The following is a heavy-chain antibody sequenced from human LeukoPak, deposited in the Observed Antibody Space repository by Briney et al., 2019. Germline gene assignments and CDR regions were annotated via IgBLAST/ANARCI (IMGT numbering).Heavy chain of an antibody. Sequence: GGSLRLSCAASGFTFSSYAMSWVRQAPGKGLEWVSAISGSGGTTYYADSGKGRFTIPRDNSKSTLSVQMNSLRAADTAVYYCAIVVAARQGTIDPWGQGPLVTISS. CDR1: GFTFSSYA. CDR2: ISGSGGTT. CDR3: AIVVAARQGTIDP. D-gene: IGHD2-2*01. V-gene: IGHV3-23*01. J-gene: IGHJ5*02.